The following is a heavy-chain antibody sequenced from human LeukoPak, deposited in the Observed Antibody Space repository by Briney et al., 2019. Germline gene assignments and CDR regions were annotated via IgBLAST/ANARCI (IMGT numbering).Heavy chain of an antibody. CDR3: ARNRMAYSSGWSYFDS. Sequence: GGSLRLSCAASGFTFSSYNMNWVRQPPGKGLEWVSYISSSSSTIYYADSVKGGFTISRDNAKNSLYLQMNSLRDEDTAVYYCARNRMAYSSGWSYFDSWGQGTLVTVSS. CDR2: ISSSSSTI. D-gene: IGHD6-19*01. J-gene: IGHJ4*02. CDR1: GFTFSSYN. V-gene: IGHV3-48*02.